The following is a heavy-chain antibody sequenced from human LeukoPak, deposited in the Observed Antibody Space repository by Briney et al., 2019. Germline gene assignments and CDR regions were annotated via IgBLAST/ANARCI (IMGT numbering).Heavy chain of an antibody. D-gene: IGHD1-7*01. CDR2: IYYSGST. CDR1: GGSISSYY. Sequence: KPSETLSLTCTVSGGSISSYYWSWIRQPPGKGLEWIGYIYYSGSTNYNPSLKSRVTISVDTSKNQFSLKLSSVTAADTAVYYCARVRITGTTTAFDYWGQGTLVTVPS. V-gene: IGHV4-59*01. CDR3: ARVRITGTTTAFDY. J-gene: IGHJ4*02.